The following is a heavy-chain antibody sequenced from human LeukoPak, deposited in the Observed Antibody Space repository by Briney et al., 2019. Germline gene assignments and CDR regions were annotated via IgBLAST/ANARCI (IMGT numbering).Heavy chain of an antibody. CDR2: ISGNGGST. Sequence: GGSLRLSCAASGFTFSNYAMSWVRQAPGKGLEWVSAISGNGGSTFYADSVKGRFTISRDNSKNTLYLQVNSLRAEDTAVYYCARRAGAYSHPYDYWGQGTLVNVSS. CDR3: ARRAGAYSHPYDY. D-gene: IGHD4/OR15-4a*01. CDR1: GFTFSNYA. J-gene: IGHJ4*02. V-gene: IGHV3-23*01.